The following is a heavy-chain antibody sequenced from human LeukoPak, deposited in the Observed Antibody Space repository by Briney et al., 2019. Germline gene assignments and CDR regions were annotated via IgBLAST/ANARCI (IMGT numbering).Heavy chain of an antibody. J-gene: IGHJ4*02. D-gene: IGHD4-11*01. CDR1: GFTFSSHA. Sequence: GGSLRLSCAASGFTFSSHAMSWVRQAPGKGLEWVSLIIGSGVDTYYADSVRGRFTISRDNSKNTLYVQMNSLGGEDTAVYYCAKGPNDSSNYLFDYWGQGTLVTVSS. CDR2: IIGSGVDT. CDR3: AKGPNDSSNYLFDY. V-gene: IGHV3-23*01.